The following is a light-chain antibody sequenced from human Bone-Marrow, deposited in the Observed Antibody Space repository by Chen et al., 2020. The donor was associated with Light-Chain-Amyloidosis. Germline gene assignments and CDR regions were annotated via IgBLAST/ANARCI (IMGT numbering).Light chain of an antibody. V-gene: IGLV2-14*01. CDR3: SSYTITNTLV. Sequence: QSALTQPASVSGSPGKSITTPSTGTSSDVGGDNHVSWYQQHPDKAPKLMIYEVTNRPSWVPDRFSGSKSDNTASLTISGLQTEDEADYFCSSYTITNTLVFGSGTRVTVL. CDR2: EVT. CDR1: SSDVGGDNH. J-gene: IGLJ1*01.